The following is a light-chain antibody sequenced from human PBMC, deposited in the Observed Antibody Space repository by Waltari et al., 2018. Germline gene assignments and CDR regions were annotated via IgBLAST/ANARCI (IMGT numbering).Light chain of an antibody. Sequence: QSVLTQPPSVSAAPGQRATISCTGSSSNIGAGYVVQWYQHLPGTAPKLLIYGNSNRPSGVPDRFSGSKSGTSASLAITGLQAEDEADYYCQSYDSSLSGYVFGAGTKVTVL. CDR2: GNS. V-gene: IGLV1-40*01. CDR1: SSNIGAGYV. J-gene: IGLJ1*01. CDR3: QSYDSSLSGYV.